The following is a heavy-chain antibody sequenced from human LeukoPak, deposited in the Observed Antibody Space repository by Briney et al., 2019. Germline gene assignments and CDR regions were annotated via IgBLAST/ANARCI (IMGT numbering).Heavy chain of an antibody. D-gene: IGHD2-15*01. CDR1: GYTFTIYG. CDR3: ARASLGYCSGGSCYISP. V-gene: IGHV1-18*01. J-gene: IGHJ5*02. CDR2: ISAYNGNT. Sequence: GAAVKVSCKASGYTFTIYGISWVRQAPGQGLEWMGWISAYNGNTNYARKLQGRVTMTTDTSTSTAYMELRSLRSDDTAVYYCARASLGYCSGGSCYISPWGQGTLVTVSS.